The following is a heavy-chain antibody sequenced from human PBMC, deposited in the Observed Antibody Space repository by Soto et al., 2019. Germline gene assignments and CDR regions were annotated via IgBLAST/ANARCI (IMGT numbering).Heavy chain of an antibody. V-gene: IGHV3-23*01. D-gene: IGHD6-13*01. CDR1: GFTFSSYA. J-gene: IGHJ6*02. CDR3: ARGREQLEPLPRHFYYYYGMDV. CDR2: ISGSGGNT. Sequence: GGSLRLSCAASGFTFSSYAMSWVRQAPGKGLEWVSAISGSGGNTYYADSVKGRFTISRDNSKNTLYLQMNSLRAEDTAVYYCARGREQLEPLPRHFYYYYGMDVWGQGTTVTVSS.